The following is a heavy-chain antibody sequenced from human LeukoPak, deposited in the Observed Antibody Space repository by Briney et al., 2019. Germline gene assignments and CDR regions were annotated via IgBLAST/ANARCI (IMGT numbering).Heavy chain of an antibody. J-gene: IGHJ6*03. CDR2: ISSSSSYI. V-gene: IGHV3-21*01. CDR1: GFTFSSYS. Sequence: GGSLRLSCSASGFTFSSYSMNWVREAPGKGLEWGSSISSSSSYIYYADAVKGRFTISRDNAKNSLYLQMNSLRAEDTAVYYCARDYRQLAIDMDVGGKGPTVTVSS. CDR3: ARDYRQLAIDMDV. D-gene: IGHD6-13*01.